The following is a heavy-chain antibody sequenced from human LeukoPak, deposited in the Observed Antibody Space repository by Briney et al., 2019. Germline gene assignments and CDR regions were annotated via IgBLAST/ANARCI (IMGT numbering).Heavy chain of an antibody. Sequence: SETLSLTCTVSGVSISTYYWTWIRQPPGKGLEWIGNIDYSGNSKYNPSLKIRVTISVATSKNHFSLKLSSVTAADTAVYYCARWYYDSSGYRYFDYWGQGTPVIVSS. CDR1: GVSISTYY. V-gene: IGHV4-59*12. CDR3: ARWYYDSSGYRYFDY. CDR2: IDYSGNS. D-gene: IGHD3-22*01. J-gene: IGHJ4*02.